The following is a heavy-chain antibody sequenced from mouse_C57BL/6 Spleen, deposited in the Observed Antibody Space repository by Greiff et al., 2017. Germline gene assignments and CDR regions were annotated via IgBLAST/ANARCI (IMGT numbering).Heavy chain of an antibody. CDR3: SRGIREGFAY. CDR1: GYAFSSYW. CDR2: IYPGDGDT. J-gene: IGHJ3*01. Sequence: QVQLQQSGAELVKPGASVKISCKASGYAFSSYWMNWVKQRPGKGLEWIGQIYPGDGDTNYNAKFKGKATLTADKSSSTAYIQHISLTYENSAVYFCSRGIREGFAYWGQGTLLTVSA. V-gene: IGHV1-80*01. D-gene: IGHD1-1*01.